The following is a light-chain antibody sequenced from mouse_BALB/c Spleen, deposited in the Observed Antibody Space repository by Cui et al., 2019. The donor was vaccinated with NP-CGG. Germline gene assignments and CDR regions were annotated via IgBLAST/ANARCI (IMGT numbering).Light chain of an antibody. CDR3: ALWYSNHWV. V-gene: IGLV1*01. Sequence: QAVVTQESADTTSPGETVTLTCRSSTGAVTTSNYANWVQEKPDNLFTGLIGGTNNRAPGVPARFSGSLIGDKAALTITGAQSEDEAIYFCALWYSNHWVFGGGTKLTVL. CDR2: GTN. CDR1: TGAVTTSNY. J-gene: IGLJ1*01.